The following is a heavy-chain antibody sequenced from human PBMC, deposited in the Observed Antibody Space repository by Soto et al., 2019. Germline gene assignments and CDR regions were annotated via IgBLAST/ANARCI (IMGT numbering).Heavy chain of an antibody. CDR1: RVSISSSSYY. Sequence: DTLSLTCTVSRVSISSSSYYWGWIRKPPGKGLEWIGSIYYSGSTYYNPSLKRRVTISVDTSKNQFSLKLSSVTAADTAVYYCAILAGAGYYYGMDVWGQGTTVTVSS. V-gene: IGHV4-39*01. D-gene: IGHD6-19*01. CDR2: IYYSGST. J-gene: IGHJ6*02. CDR3: AILAGAGYYYGMDV.